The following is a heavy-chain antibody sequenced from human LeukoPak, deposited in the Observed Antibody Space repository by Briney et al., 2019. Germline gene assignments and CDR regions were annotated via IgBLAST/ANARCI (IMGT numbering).Heavy chain of an antibody. CDR1: GFTFSSYG. V-gene: IGHV3-23*01. CDR3: ARSAAAGRIVATFAY. Sequence: PGGSLRLSCAGSGFTFSSYGMSWVRQAPGKGLEWVSAIRGTGTSTYYADSVKGRFTISRDNSKNTLYLQMNSLRAEDTAVYYCARSAAAGRIVATFAYWGQGTLVIVSS. J-gene: IGHJ4*02. CDR2: IRGTGTST. D-gene: IGHD5-12*01.